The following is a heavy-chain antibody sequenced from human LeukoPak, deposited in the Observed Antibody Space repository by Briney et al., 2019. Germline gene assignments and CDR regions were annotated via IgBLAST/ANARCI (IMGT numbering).Heavy chain of an antibody. D-gene: IGHD3-22*01. Sequence: GSSVKVSCKASGGTFSSYAISWVRQAPGQGLEWMGRIIPILGIANYAQKFQGRVTITADKSTSTAYMELSSLRSEDTAVYYCARDTHTYYYDSSGSPGYWGQGTLVTVSS. V-gene: IGHV1-69*04. J-gene: IGHJ4*02. CDR2: IIPILGIA. CDR1: GGTFSSYA. CDR3: ARDTHTYYYDSSGSPGY.